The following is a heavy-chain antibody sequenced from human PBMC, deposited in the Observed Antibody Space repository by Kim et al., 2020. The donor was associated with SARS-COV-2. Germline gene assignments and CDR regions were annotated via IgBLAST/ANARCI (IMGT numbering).Heavy chain of an antibody. D-gene: IGHD6-13*01. V-gene: IGHV3-11*06. Sequence: VKGRFTIARDNAKNSLYLQMNSLRAEDTAVYYCARDRDSSNPYYYYGMDVWGQGTTVTVSS. J-gene: IGHJ6*02. CDR3: ARDRDSSNPYYYYGMDV.